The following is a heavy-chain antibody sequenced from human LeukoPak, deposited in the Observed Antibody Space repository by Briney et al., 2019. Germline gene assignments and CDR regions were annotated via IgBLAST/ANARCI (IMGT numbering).Heavy chain of an antibody. CDR3: ARANRYDLHFDY. Sequence: SETLSLTCTVSGGSISSYYWSWIRQPPGKGLEWIGNIYYSGSTNYSPSLRSRVTISVDTSKNEFSLKLSSVTAADTAVYYCARANRYDLHFDYWGQGTLVTVSS. J-gene: IGHJ4*02. V-gene: IGHV4-59*01. CDR1: GGSISSYY. CDR2: IYYSGST. D-gene: IGHD5-12*01.